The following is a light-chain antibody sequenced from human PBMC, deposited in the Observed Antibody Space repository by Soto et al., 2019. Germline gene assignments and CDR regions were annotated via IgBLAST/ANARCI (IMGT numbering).Light chain of an antibody. CDR1: QSIISSF. Sequence: IGLTQSTGILSLSPWERASLSFGASQSIISSFLACYQQKPGQAPRLLIYGASSRATGIPDRFSGTGSETDFTLTISRLEPEDFATYYCLQHNSYPLTFGGGTKV. J-gene: IGKJ4*01. CDR3: LQHNSYPLT. V-gene: IGKV3-20*01. CDR2: GAS.